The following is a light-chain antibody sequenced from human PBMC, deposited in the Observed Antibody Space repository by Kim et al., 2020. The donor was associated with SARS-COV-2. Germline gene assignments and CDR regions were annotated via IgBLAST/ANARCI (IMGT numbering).Light chain of an antibody. V-gene: IGKV3-15*01. CDR1: ERVSSN. CDR3: QQYNDWPYT. J-gene: IGKJ2*01. CDR2: GAS. Sequence: PGETVTLTSRAMERVSSNFAWYQQKPGQVPRLLIYGASTRFPGTPARFTASGSGTEFTLTISSLQSEDFAIYYCQQYNDWPYTFGQGTKLEIK.